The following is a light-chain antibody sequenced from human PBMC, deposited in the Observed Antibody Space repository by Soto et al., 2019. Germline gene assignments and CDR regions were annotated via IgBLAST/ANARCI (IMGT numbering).Light chain of an antibody. CDR3: HQANSFPRA. CDR2: AAS. Sequence: DIQMTQSPSSVSAAVGDRVTITCRASQGISSWLAWYQQKPGKAPKLLIYAASSLQSGFPSRCSGSGSATDFTLTISSRQPEDVAAYYCHQANSFPRAFGGGTKVEIK. CDR1: QGISSW. V-gene: IGKV1-12*01. J-gene: IGKJ4*01.